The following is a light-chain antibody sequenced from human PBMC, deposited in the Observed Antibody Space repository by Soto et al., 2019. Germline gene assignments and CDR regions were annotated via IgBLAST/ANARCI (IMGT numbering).Light chain of an antibody. CDR3: QQLAGYPLT. V-gene: IGKV1-9*01. Sequence: IQLTQSPSSLSASVGDRVTITCRTSQDISSYLAWYQQKPWKAPKLLLYYTSTLQSGVPSRFSGSGYGTDFTLTISSLQPEDFATYFWQQLAGYPLTFGPGTKVHIK. J-gene: IGKJ3*01. CDR2: YTS. CDR1: QDISSY.